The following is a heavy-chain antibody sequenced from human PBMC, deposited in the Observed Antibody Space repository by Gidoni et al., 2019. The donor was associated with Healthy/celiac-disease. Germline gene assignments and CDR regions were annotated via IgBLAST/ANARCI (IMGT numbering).Heavy chain of an antibody. Sequence: QVQLQESGPGLVKPSQTLSLTCTVSRGSISSGCYYWSWIRQHPGKGLEWIGYIYYSGSTYYNPSLKSRVTISVDTSKNQFSLKLSSVTAADTAVYYCARSGNGGFEFDYWGQGTLVTVSS. D-gene: IGHD2-15*01. J-gene: IGHJ4*02. V-gene: IGHV4-31*03. CDR3: ARSGNGGFEFDY. CDR1: RGSISSGCYY. CDR2: IYYSGST.